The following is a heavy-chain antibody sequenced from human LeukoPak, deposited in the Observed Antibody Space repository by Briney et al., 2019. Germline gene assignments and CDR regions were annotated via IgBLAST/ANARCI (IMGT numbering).Heavy chain of an antibody. CDR1: GYDFTSVG. CDR2: ISPYNGNT. Sequence: ASVKVSCKASGYDFTSVGITWARRAPGQGLEWMGWISPYNGNTRYAQKFQGRVAMTTATSTTTAYMELKGLRFNDTAVYYCARAGPGSGWYFDYWGQGTLVTVFS. V-gene: IGHV1-18*01. J-gene: IGHJ4*02. D-gene: IGHD6-19*01. CDR3: ARAGPGSGWYFDY.